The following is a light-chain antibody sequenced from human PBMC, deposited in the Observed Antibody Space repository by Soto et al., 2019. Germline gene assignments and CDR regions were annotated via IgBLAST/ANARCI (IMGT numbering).Light chain of an antibody. CDR1: SSDVGGYNY. J-gene: IGLJ3*02. CDR3: TSYTSSSTWM. CDR2: EVT. V-gene: IGLV2-14*01. Sequence: SALTQPASVSGSPGQSITISCTGTSSDVGGYNYVSWYQQHPGKAPKLMIYEVTNRPSGVSNRFSGSKSGNTASLTISGLQAEDEAEYYCTSYTSSSTWMFGGGTKLTVL.